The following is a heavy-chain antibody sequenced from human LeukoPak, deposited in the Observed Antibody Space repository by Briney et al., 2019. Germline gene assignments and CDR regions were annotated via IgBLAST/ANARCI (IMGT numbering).Heavy chain of an antibody. CDR1: GDSISSDSYY. CDR3: STPELQYIDYLPEFYFDC. J-gene: IGHJ4*02. V-gene: IGHV4-39*01. D-gene: IGHD3-9*01. Sequence: SETLSLTCTLSGDSISSDSYYWGWIRQPPGKGLEWVGRLYVGGGTYYNPSLRSRVTISVDTSKNQFSLKLSSVTAADTAVYYCSTPELQYIDYLPEFYFDCCGQGTLVTVSS. CDR2: LYVGGGT.